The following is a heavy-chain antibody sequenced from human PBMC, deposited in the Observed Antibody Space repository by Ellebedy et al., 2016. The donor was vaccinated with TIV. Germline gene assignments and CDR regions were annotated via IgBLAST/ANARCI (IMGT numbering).Heavy chain of an antibody. V-gene: IGHV3-30*18. CDR3: AKDRGSRGSNYQYAMEV. J-gene: IGHJ6*02. CDR2: IGFDGNKK. CDR1: GFSFSRFP. D-gene: IGHD5-24*01. Sequence: GESLKISCAASGFSFSRFPMHWVRQAPGKGLEWVAVIGFDGNKKVYQTSVKGRFIVSRNNSEDTSYLQMDSLRPDDTAVYFCAKDRGSRGSNYQYAMEVWGQGTTVIVSS.